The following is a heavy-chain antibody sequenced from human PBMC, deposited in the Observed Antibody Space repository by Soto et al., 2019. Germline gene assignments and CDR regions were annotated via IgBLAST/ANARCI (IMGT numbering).Heavy chain of an antibody. Sequence: GGSLRLSCAASGFTFSDSFMSWARQAPGKGLEWVATINTRGGSTSHASAKGRFTISRDNSKNTLSLQMDSLRAEDTAVYYCAKGAVGYSFAYFDYWGQGALVTVSS. J-gene: IGHJ4*02. D-gene: IGHD2-15*01. V-gene: IGHV3-23*01. CDR3: AKGAVGYSFAYFDY. CDR2: INTRGGST. CDR1: GFTFSDSF.